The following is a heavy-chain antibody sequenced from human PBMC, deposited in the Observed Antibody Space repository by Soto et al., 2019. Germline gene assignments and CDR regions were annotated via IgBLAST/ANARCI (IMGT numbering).Heavy chain of an antibody. CDR3: AKAAARLVDYYYMDV. Sequence: PGGSLRLSCAASGFTFSSYAMSWVRQAPGKGLEWVSAISNSAGRTFYADSVKGRFTISRDNSKNTLYLQMNSLRAEDTAVYYCAKAAARLVDYYYMDVWGKGTTVTVSS. J-gene: IGHJ6*03. CDR2: ISNSAGRT. CDR1: GFTFSSYA. V-gene: IGHV3-23*01.